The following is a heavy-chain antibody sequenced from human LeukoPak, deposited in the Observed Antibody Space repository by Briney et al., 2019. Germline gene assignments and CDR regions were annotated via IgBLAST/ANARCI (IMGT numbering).Heavy chain of an antibody. CDR3: ARDMRDIVLVPASISRETPRGYWFDP. D-gene: IGHD2-2*01. CDR2: IYYSGTT. CDR1: NGSISTYH. V-gene: IGHV4-59*01. J-gene: IGHJ5*02. Sequence: PSETLSLTCTVSNGSISTYHWSWIRQPPGKGLERIGSIYYSGTTTYNPSLKSRVTISVDTSKDQFSLNLSSVTAADTAVCYCARDMRDIVLVPASISRETPRGYWFDPWGQGTLVTVSS.